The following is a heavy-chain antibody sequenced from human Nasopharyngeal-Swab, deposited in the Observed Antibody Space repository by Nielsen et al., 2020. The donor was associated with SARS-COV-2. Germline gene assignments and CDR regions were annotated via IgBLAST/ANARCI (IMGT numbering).Heavy chain of an antibody. J-gene: IGHJ4*02. CDR2: INPDGSEM. CDR1: GFNFNTSW. Sequence: GESLKISCADSGFNFNTSWMTWLRQAPGKGLEWVANINPDGSEMQYEHSLKGRFTISRDNAENSLYLHMNSLRGDDAAVYYCAHYASAAYWGQGTLVTVSS. D-gene: IGHD2-2*01. V-gene: IGHV3-7*03. CDR3: AHYASAAY.